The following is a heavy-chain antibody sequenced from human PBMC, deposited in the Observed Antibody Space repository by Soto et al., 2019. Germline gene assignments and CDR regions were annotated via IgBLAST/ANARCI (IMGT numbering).Heavy chain of an antibody. CDR3: ARGSRPLPPAANYFDY. D-gene: IGHD2-15*01. CDR2: ISYDGSNK. Sequence: GGSLRLSCAASGFTFSSYAMHWVRQAPGKGLEWVAVISYDGSNKYYADSVKGRFTISRDNSKNTLYLQMNSLRAEDTAVYYCARGSRPLPPAANYFDYWGQGTLVTVSS. CDR1: GFTFSSYA. V-gene: IGHV3-30-3*01. J-gene: IGHJ4*02.